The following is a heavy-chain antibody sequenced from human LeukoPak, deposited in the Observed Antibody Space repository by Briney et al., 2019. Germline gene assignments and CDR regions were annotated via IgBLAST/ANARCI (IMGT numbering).Heavy chain of an antibody. V-gene: IGHV2-5*02. CDR3: AHSLLITMVRGVTFDY. J-gene: IGHJ4*02. D-gene: IGHD3-10*01. CDR1: GFSLSTSGVG. Sequence: ASGPTLVNPTQTLTLTCTFSGFSLSTSGVGVGWIRQPPGKALEWLALFYWDDDKRYSPSLNSRLTITKVPSKNQVVLTMANMDPVDTATYYCAHSLLITMVRGVTFDYWGQGTLVTVSS. CDR2: FYWDDDK.